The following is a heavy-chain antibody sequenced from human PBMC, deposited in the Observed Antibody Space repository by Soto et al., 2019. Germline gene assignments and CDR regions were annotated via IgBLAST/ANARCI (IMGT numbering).Heavy chain of an antibody. Sequence: SQTLSLTCAISGDSVSSNSAAWNWVRQSPSRGLEWLGRTYNRSKWKTDYAVSVRGRITINPDTSKNQFSLQLNSVTPGDTAVYYCARGDVIDIWGRGTMVTVSS. J-gene: IGHJ3*02. CDR2: TYNRSKWKT. CDR3: ARGDVIDI. V-gene: IGHV6-1*01. CDR1: GDSVSSNSAA.